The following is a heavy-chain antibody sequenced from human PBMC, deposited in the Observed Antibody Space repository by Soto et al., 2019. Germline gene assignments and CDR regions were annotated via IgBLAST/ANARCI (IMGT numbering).Heavy chain of an antibody. CDR1: GYTFSAYT. V-gene: IGHV1-3*01. D-gene: IGHD3-3*02. J-gene: IGHJ3*02. CDR3: ARDTETLGPRANDALDI. Sequence: QAQLVQSGAEMKKPGASVKVSCKATGYTFSAYTMNWVRQAPGQSLEWMGWINAGSGNTKYSQNFQGRVSITRDTAASTGYMELTGLTPEDTAVYYCARDTETLGPRANDALDIWGQGTMVTVSS. CDR2: INAGSGNT.